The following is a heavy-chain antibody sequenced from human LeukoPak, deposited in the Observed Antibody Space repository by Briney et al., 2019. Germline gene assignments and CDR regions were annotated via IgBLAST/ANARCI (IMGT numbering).Heavy chain of an antibody. V-gene: IGHV3-74*01. J-gene: IGHJ4*02. Sequence: GGSLRLSCTASGFTFSSYAMSWVRQAPGKGLEWVSRINEDGSTTNYADSVKGRSTIFRDNAKNTLYLQMNSLRAEDTAVYYCVRDLGGRSGHWGQGTLVTVSS. CDR1: GFTFSSYA. CDR3: VRDLGGRSGH. CDR2: INEDGSTT. D-gene: IGHD1-26*01.